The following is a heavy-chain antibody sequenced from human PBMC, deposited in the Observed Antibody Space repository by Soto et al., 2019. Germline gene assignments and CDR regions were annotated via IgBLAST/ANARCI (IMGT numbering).Heavy chain of an antibody. Sequence: GASVKVSCKASGYTFTSYYMHWVRQAPGQGLEWMGIINPSGGSTSYAQKFQGRVTMTRDTSTSTVYMELSSLRSEDTAVYYCARDLFDVVVVAGIDPWGQGTLVTVSS. CDR3: ARDLFDVVVVAGIDP. D-gene: IGHD2-15*01. J-gene: IGHJ5*02. CDR2: INPSGGST. V-gene: IGHV1-46*01. CDR1: GYTFTSYY.